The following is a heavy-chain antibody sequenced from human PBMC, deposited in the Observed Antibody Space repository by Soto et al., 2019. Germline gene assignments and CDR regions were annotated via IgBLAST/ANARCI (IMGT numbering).Heavy chain of an antibody. Sequence: SETLSLTCTVSGGSISSGDYYWSWIRQPPGKGLEWIGYIYYSGSTYYNPSLKSRGTISVDTSKNQFSLKLSSVTGADTAMYYCARDGATASHYYYYGVDVWGQGSTVTVSS. V-gene: IGHV4-30-4*02. CDR1: GGSISSGDYY. CDR2: IYYSGST. D-gene: IGHD1-26*01. CDR3: ARDGATASHYYYYGVDV. J-gene: IGHJ6*02.